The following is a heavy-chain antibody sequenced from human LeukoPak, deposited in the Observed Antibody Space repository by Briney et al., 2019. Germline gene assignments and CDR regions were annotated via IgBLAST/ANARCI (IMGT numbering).Heavy chain of an antibody. Sequence: GGSLRLSCAASGFTVSSNYMSWVCQAPGKGLEWVSVIYSGGSTYYADSVKGRFTISRDNSKNTLYLQMNSLRAEDTAVYYCAREPNDAFDIWGQGTMVTVSS. CDR2: IYSGGST. J-gene: IGHJ3*02. CDR1: GFTVSSNY. CDR3: AREPNDAFDI. V-gene: IGHV3-66*01.